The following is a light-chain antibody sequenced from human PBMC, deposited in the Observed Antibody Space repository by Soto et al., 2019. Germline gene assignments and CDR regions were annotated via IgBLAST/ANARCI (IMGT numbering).Light chain of an antibody. CDR3: QQYSKWPPWT. CDR1: QSLSGN. V-gene: IGKV3-15*01. J-gene: IGKJ1*01. Sequence: EIVMTQCPATLAGCPGATVTLPCRASQSLSGNLAWYQKKPGQAPRLLXCRASTRATGVPARFSGRGSGTELTLTISGLQSEDFAAYYCQQYSKWPPWTFGPGTKVDI. CDR2: RAS.